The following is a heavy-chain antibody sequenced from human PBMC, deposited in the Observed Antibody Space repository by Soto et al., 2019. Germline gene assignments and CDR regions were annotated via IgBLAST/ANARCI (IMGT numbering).Heavy chain of an antibody. Sequence: QVQLVESGGGVVQPGRCLRLSCAASGFTFSSYGMHWVRQAPGKGLEWGEGISYDGSNKYYADSVKGRFTISRDNSKNTLYLQMNSLRAEDTAVYYCATLVMTTDSWGQGTLVTVSS. D-gene: IGHD4-17*01. CDR3: ATLVMTTDS. J-gene: IGHJ5*02. V-gene: IGHV3-30*03. CDR2: ISYDGSNK. CDR1: GFTFSSYG.